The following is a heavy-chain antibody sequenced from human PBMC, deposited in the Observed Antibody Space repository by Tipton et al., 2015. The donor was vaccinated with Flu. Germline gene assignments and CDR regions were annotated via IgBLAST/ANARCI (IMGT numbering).Heavy chain of an antibody. D-gene: IGHD3-22*01. CDR2: IYHSGTP. V-gene: IGHV4-4*02. CDR3: ARADNSGYYGWPYYFDY. J-gene: IGHJ4*02. Sequence: TLSLTCAVSGGSISSGNWWGWVRQPPEKGLEWIGEIYHSGTPNYNPSLKTRVTISLDKSKNRFSLRLSSVTAADTAVYYCARADNSGYYGWPYYFDYRGQGTLVTVSS. CDR1: GGSISSGNW.